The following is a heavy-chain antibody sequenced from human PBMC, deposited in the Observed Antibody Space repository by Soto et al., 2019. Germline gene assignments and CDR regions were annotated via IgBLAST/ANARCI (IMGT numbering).Heavy chain of an antibody. J-gene: IGHJ3*01. CDR2: IYSGGST. V-gene: IGHV3-53*01. CDR1: GFTFSSSD. Sequence: EVQLVESGGGLIQPGGSLRLSCAASGFTFSSSDMNWVRQAPGKGLEWVSLIYSGGSTYYADSVKGRFTISRDNSKNTLYLQMSSLRAEDTAVYYSATRPLLPGAPWGQGTMVTLSS. CDR3: ATRPLLPGAP. D-gene: IGHD3-22*01.